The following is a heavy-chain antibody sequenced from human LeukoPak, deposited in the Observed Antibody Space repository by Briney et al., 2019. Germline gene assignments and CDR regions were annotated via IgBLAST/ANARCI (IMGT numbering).Heavy chain of an antibody. D-gene: IGHD2-8*01. Sequence: SETLSLICAVYGGSFSGYYWSWLRQPPGKGLEWLGEINHSGSTNYNPSLKSRVIISVDTSKNQFSLKLSSVTAADTAVYYCARVLRYCTDGVCSNYFDYWGQGTLVTVSS. J-gene: IGHJ4*02. CDR1: GGSFSGYY. CDR3: ARVLRYCTDGVCSNYFDY. CDR2: INHSGST. V-gene: IGHV4-34*01.